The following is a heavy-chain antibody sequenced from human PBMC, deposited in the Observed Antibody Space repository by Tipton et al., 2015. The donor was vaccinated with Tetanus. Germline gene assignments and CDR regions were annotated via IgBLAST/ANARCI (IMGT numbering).Heavy chain of an antibody. CDR2: IYYSGST. D-gene: IGHD2-2*01. CDR3: ARTSIPAADYCFDY. V-gene: IGHV4-39*01. CDR1: RGSISSSNYY. Sequence: LRLSCTVSRGSISSSNYYWGWTRQPPGKGLEWIGSIYYSGSTYYNPSLKSRVTISVDTSKNQFSLKLSSVTAADTAVYYCARTSIPAADYCFDYWGQGPLVTVSS. J-gene: IGHJ4*02.